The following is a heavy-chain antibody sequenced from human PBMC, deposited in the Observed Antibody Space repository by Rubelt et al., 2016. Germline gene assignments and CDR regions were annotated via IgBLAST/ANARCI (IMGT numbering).Heavy chain of an antibody. CDR2: INHSGST. Sequence: QVQLQQWGAGLLKPSETLSLTCAVYGGSFSGYYWSWIRQPPGKGLEWIGEINHSGSTNYNPSLKCLVTISVDTSKKRFSLKLSSVTAADTAVYYCARGPRGRQWLELPYYFDYWGQGTLVTVSS. J-gene: IGHJ4*02. V-gene: IGHV4-34*01. CDR3: ARGPRGRQWLELPYYFDY. CDR1: GGSFSGYY. D-gene: IGHD6-19*01.